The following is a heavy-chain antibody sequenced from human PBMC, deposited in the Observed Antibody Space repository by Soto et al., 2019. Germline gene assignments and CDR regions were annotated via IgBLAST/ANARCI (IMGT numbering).Heavy chain of an antibody. CDR2: VKSKTDGGTT. Sequence: GGSLRLSCAASGFIFSNAWINWVRQAPGKGLEWVGRVKSKTDGGTTDFAAPVKGRFAISRDDSKNMVYLEMNSLKTEDTAIYYCTTYSYFTNKIDLFDFRRHGTPVIGSA. D-gene: IGHD2-21*01. CDR3: TTYSYFTNKIDLFDF. J-gene: IGHJ4*01. CDR1: GFIFSNAW. V-gene: IGHV3-15*07.